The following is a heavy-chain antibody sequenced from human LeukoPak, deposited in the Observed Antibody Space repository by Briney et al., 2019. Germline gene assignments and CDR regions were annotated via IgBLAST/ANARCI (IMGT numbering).Heavy chain of an antibody. CDR3: AKAFGGYYYYYMDV. J-gene: IGHJ6*03. D-gene: IGHD3-16*01. CDR1: GFTFDDYA. CDR2: ISWNSGSI. V-gene: IGHV3-9*01. Sequence: PGGSLRLSCAASGFTFDDYAMHWVRQAPGKGLEWVSGISWNSGSIGYADSVKGRFTISRDSAKNSLYLQMNSLRAEDTALYYCAKAFGGYYYYYMDVWGKGTTVTIS.